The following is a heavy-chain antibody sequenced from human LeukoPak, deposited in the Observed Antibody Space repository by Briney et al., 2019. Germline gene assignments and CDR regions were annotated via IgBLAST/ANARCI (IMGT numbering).Heavy chain of an antibody. J-gene: IGHJ4*02. V-gene: IGHV3-30*02. CDR2: IRYDGSNK. D-gene: IGHD6-13*01. CDR1: GFTFSSYG. Sequence: PGGALRLSFAASGFTFSSYGMHWVRQAPGTGLEWVAFIRYDGSNKYYADSVKGRFTISRDNSKNTLYLQMNSLRAEDTAVYYCAKDQYHSSRYDYWGQGTLVTVSS. CDR3: AKDQYHSSRYDY.